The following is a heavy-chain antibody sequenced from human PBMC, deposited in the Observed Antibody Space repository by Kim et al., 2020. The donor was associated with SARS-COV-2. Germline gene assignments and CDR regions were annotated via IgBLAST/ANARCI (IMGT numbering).Heavy chain of an antibody. CDR3: ARIPQYYDILTGYYKYFDY. D-gene: IGHD3-9*01. J-gene: IGHJ4*02. Sequence: SETLSLTCTVSGGSISSSSYYWGWIRQPPGKGLEWIGSIYYSGSTYYNPSLKSRVTISVDTSKNQFSLKLSSVTAADTAVYYCARIPQYYDILTGYYKYFDYWGQGTLVTVSS. V-gene: IGHV4-39*01. CDR2: IYYSGST. CDR1: GGSISSSSYY.